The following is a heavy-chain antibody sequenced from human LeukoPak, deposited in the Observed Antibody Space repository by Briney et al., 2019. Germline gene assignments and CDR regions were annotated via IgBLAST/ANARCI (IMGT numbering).Heavy chain of an antibody. CDR1: GFPFSNYW. V-gene: IGHV3-74*01. J-gene: IGHJ6*04. D-gene: IGHD5-24*01. CDR3: GRDNNYKVDV. CDR2: INTDGSVT. Sequence: PGGSLRLSCAASGFPFSNYWMLWVRQGPGKGLAWVSNINTDGSVTNYADSVKGRFSISRDNAKNTLYLQMNSLGAEDSAVYYCGRDNNYKVDVWGKGTTVTVSS.